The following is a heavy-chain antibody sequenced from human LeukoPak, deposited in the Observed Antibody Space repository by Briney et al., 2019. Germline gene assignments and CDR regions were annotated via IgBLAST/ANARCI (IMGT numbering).Heavy chain of an antibody. CDR2: IYYSGST. Sequence: PSETLSLTCTVSGGSISSSSYYWGWIRQPPGKGLEWIGSIYYSGSTYYNPSLKSRVTISVDKSKNQFSLKLSSVTAADTAVYYCARTVYSSGWYVDYWGQGTLVTVSS. CDR1: GGSISSSSYY. J-gene: IGHJ4*02. V-gene: IGHV4-39*07. D-gene: IGHD6-19*01. CDR3: ARTVYSSGWYVDY.